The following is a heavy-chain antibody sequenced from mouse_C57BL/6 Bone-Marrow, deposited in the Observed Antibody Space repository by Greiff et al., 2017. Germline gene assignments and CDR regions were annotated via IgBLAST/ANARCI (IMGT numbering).Heavy chain of an antibody. CDR2: SRNKANDYTT. V-gene: IGHV7-1*01. Sequence: EVKLVESGGGLVQSGRSLRLSCATSGFTFSDFYMEWVRQAPGKGLEWIAASRNKANDYTTEYSASVKGRFIVSRDTSQSILYLQMNALRGEDTAIYYCAGDGYYGSSWYFDVWGTGTTVTVSS. J-gene: IGHJ1*03. D-gene: IGHD1-1*01. CDR1: GFTFSDFY. CDR3: AGDGYYGSSWYFDV.